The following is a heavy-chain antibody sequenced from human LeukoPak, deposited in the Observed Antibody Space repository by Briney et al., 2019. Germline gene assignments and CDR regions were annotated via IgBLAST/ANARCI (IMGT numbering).Heavy chain of an antibody. J-gene: IGHJ4*02. V-gene: IGHV1-2*02. CDR1: GYTFTGYY. CDR2: INPNSGGT. Sequence: ASVKVSCKASGYTFTGYYMHWVRQAPGQGLEWMGWINPNSGGTNYAQKFQGRVTMTRDMSISTAYMELSRLRSDDTAVYYCARDLGIAAPQDYWGQGTLVTVSS. CDR3: ARDLGIAAPQDY. D-gene: IGHD6-25*01.